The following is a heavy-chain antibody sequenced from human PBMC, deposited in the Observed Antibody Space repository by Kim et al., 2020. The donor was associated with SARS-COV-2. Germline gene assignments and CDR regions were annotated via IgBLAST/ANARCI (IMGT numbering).Heavy chain of an antibody. V-gene: IGHV4-39*01. J-gene: IGHJ5*02. CDR1: GGSISSSSYY. CDR2: IYYSGST. D-gene: IGHD3-10*01. CDR3: AIDRQVRGVIPASNWFDP. Sequence: SETLSLTCTVSGGSISSSSYYWGWIRQPPGKGLEWIGSIYYSGSTYYNPSLKSRVTISVDTSKNQFSLKLSSVTAADTAVYYCAIDRQVRGVIPASNWFDPWGQGTLVTVSS.